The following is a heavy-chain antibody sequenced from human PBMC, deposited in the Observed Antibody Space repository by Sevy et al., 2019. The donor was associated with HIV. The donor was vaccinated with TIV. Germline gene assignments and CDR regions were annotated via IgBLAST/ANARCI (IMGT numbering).Heavy chain of an antibody. CDR1: GYSFTSYW. CDR3: AKGARGTLPAYYYYGMDV. J-gene: IGHJ6*02. Sequence: GESLKISCKCSGYSFTSYWIVWVRKMPGRGLEWMGIIYPGDSDTIYSPSFKGQVTISVDKSSSTAYLQWSRLKASDTAIYYCAKGARGTLPAYYYYGMDVWGQGTTVTVSS. V-gene: IGHV5-51*01. CDR2: IYPGDSDT.